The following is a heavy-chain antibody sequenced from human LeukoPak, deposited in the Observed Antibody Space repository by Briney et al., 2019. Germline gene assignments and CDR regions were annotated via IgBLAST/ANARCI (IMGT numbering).Heavy chain of an antibody. CDR3: AREQDHTFDI. CDR1: GLTVSSNY. V-gene: IGHV3-66*01. CDR2: IYIAGST. J-gene: IGHJ3*02. Sequence: GGSLRLSCAASGLTVSSNYMTWLRQAPGRGLEWVSLIYIAGSTTYADSVRGRFTISRDNSKNTLYLQMNSLRAEDTAMYYCAREQDHTFDIRGQGTMVTVSS. D-gene: IGHD1-14*01.